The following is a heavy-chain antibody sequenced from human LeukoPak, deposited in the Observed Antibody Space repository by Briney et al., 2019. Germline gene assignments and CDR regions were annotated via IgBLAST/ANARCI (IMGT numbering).Heavy chain of an antibody. J-gene: IGHJ3*02. CDR2: IYSSGNT. Sequence: SETLSLTCTVSGGSMSSYYWSWIRQPPGKGLEWIGHIYSSGNTKYNPSLKSRLTMSIDSSKNQFSLILTSVTAADTAVYYCARVALITIHENDAFDIWGQGTVVTVSS. V-gene: IGHV4-4*08. CDR3: ARVALITIHENDAFDI. CDR1: GGSMSSYY. D-gene: IGHD3-3*01.